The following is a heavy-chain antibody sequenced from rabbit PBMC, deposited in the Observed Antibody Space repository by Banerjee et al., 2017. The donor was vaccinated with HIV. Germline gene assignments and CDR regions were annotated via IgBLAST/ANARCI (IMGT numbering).Heavy chain of an antibody. Sequence: QEQLVESGGGLVKPEGSLTITCTASGFSFSNKYVMCWVRQAPGKGLEWIACINTSSGNTVYASWAKGRFTISKTSSPTVTLQMTSLTAADTATYFCARTYGANGDDYYFNGWGPGTLVTVS. CDR3: ARTYGANGDDYYFNG. CDR2: INTSSGNT. CDR1: GFSFSNKYV. D-gene: IGHD2-1*01. V-gene: IGHV1S45*01. J-gene: IGHJ4*01.